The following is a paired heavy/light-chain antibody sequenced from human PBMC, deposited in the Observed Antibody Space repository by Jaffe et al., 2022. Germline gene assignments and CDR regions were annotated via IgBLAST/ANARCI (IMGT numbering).Light chain of an antibody. CDR3: QQSYSTGWT. CDR2: AAS. CDR1: QSISSY. J-gene: IGKJ1*01. Sequence: DIQMTQSPSSLSASVGDRVTITCRASQSISSYLNWYQQKPGKAPKLLIYAASSLQSGVPSRFSGSGSGTDFTLTISSLQPEDFATYYCQQSYSTGWTFGQGTKVEIK. V-gene: IGKV1-39*01.
Heavy chain of an antibody. Sequence: QVQLQESGPGLVKPSQTLSLTCTVSGGSISSGSYYWSWIRQPAGKGLEWIGRIYTSGSTNYNPSLKSRVTISVDTSKNQFSLKLSSVTAADTAVYYCARDAVLRYFDWLSPGEYYYYMDVWGKGTTVTVSS. D-gene: IGHD3-9*01. CDR1: GGSISSGSYY. V-gene: IGHV4-61*02. J-gene: IGHJ6*03. CDR3: ARDAVLRYFDWLSPGEYYYYMDV. CDR2: IYTSGST.